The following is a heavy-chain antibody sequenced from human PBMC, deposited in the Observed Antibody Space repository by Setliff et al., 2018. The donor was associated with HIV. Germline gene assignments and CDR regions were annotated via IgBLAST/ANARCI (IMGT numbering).Heavy chain of an antibody. J-gene: IGHJ5*02. Sequence: GGSLRLSCAASGFTFSSYRMNWVRQAPGKGLEWVSSISSSSTYIFYADSVKGRFTISRDDAKNSLYLQMNSLRAEDTAVYYCTKGVKFLDPWGPGTLVTVSS. D-gene: IGHD2-21*01. CDR1: GFTFSSYR. CDR2: ISSSSTYI. CDR3: TKGVKFLDP. V-gene: IGHV3-21*01.